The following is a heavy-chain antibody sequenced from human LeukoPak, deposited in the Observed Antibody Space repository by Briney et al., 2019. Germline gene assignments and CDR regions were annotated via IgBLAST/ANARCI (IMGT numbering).Heavy chain of an antibody. V-gene: IGHV3-23*01. CDR1: GFTFSSFA. J-gene: IGHJ5*02. CDR2: ITGSHDRT. CDR3: TKDPNGDYVGAFDP. D-gene: IGHD4-17*01. Sequence: GGSLRLSCEASGFTFSSFAMTWVRQAPGKGLEWVSSITGSHDRTYNTDSVKGRFTISRDNSQNTLYLQMNSLRAEDTAVYYCTKDPNGDYVGAFDPWGQGTLVTVSS.